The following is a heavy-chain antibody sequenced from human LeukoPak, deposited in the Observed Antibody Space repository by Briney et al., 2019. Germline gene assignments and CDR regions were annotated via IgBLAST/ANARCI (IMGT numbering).Heavy chain of an antibody. J-gene: IGHJ4*02. CDR2: ISAYNGNT. V-gene: IGHV1-18*01. D-gene: IGHD1-26*01. Sequence: VKVSCKASGYTFTSHGICGVLQAPGQGLEWMGWISAYNGNTNYAQKLQGRVTMTTDTSTSTAYMELRSLRSDDTAVYYCARAARNRGSYASDFWGQGTLVTVSS. CDR1: GYTFTSHG. CDR3: ARAARNRGSYASDF.